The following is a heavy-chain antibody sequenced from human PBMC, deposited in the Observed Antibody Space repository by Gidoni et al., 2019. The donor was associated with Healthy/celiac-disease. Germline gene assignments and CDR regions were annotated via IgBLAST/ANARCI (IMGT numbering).Heavy chain of an antibody. CDR2: ISGSGGST. D-gene: IGHD3-16*01. J-gene: IGHJ3*02. Sequence: EVQLLESGGGLVQPGGSLRLSGAASGFPFSSYAMSWVRQAPGKGLEWVSAISGSGGSTYYADSVKGRFTISRDNSKNTLYLQMNSLRAEDTAVYYCAKGRDYDYVYDAFDIWGQGTMVTVSS. CDR1: GFPFSSYA. CDR3: AKGRDYDYVYDAFDI. V-gene: IGHV3-23*01.